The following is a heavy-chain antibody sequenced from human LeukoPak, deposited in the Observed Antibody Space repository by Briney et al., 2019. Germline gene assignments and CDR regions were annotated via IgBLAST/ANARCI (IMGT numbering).Heavy chain of an antibody. CDR2: ISVNGETT. Sequence: GGSLRLSCAVSGFSVSSFGMNWVRQAPGKGLEWVSAISVNGETTWYADSVKGRFIISRDNSKNTLYLQLSSLRAEETAVYYCAQGYSSGWYPYWGQGSLVSVSS. CDR1: GFSVSSFG. J-gene: IGHJ4*02. CDR3: AQGYSSGWYPY. V-gene: IGHV3-23*01. D-gene: IGHD6-19*01.